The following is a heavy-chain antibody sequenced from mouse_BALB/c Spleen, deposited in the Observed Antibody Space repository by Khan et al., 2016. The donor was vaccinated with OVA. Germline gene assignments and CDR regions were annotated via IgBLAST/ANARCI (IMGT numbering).Heavy chain of an antibody. CDR2: ISTYSGNT. J-gene: IGHJ2*01. D-gene: IGHD2-3*01. Sequence: QVQLQQSGPELVRPGVSVKISCKGSGYTFTDYAMYWVKQSHAKSLEWIGLISTYSGNTNYNQKFKGKATMTVDKSSSTAYMELARLTSEDSAIXSCARPAYDGYYYYWGQGTTLTVSS. CDR3: ARPAYDGYYYY. V-gene: IGHV1S137*01. CDR1: GYTFTDYA.